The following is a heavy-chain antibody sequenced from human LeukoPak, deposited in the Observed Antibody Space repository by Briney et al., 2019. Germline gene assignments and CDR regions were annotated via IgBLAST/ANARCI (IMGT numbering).Heavy chain of an antibody. CDR1: GYILTELS. J-gene: IGHJ5*02. Sequence: ASVTVSCKVSGYILTELSMHWVRQAPGKGLEWMGGFDPEDGETIYAQKFQGRVTMTEDTSTDTAYMELSSLRSEDTAVYYCATDRHLVLEFDPWGQGTLVTVSS. CDR3: ATDRHLVLEFDP. V-gene: IGHV1-24*01. CDR2: FDPEDGET.